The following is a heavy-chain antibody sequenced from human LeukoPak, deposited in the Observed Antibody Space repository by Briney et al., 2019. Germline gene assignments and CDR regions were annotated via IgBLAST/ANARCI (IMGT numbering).Heavy chain of an antibody. CDR3: ARKSLVVGTNAFDI. D-gene: IGHD2-15*01. Sequence: GGSLRLSCAASGLTFSTYAMSWVRQAPGKGLEWVSSISSSSSYIYYADSVKGRFTISRDNAKNSLFLQMNSLRPDDTAVYYCARKSLVVGTNAFDIWGQGTMVTVSS. V-gene: IGHV3-21*06. CDR1: GLTFSTYA. CDR2: ISSSSSYI. J-gene: IGHJ3*02.